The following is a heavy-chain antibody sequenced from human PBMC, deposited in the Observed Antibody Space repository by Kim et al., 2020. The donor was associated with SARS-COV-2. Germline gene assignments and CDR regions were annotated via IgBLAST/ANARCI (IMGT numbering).Heavy chain of an antibody. CDR1: GGSFSGYF. CDR2: LNDIGSSRST. D-gene: IGHD6-19*01. CDR3: ASVAESLGRSVEFD. J-gene: IGHJ4*01. V-gene: IGHV4-34*01. Sequence: SETLSLTCAVYGGSFSGYFWGWFRQPPGKGLEWIGELNDIGSSRSTTPNPTLKRRVTIPAHSSKNRISLRLNSATAADSDIYYCASVAESLGRSVEFD.